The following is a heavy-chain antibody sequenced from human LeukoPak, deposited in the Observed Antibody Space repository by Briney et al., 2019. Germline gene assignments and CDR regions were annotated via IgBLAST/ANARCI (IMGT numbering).Heavy chain of an antibody. Sequence: GGSLRLSCAASGFTVSRNYMIWVRQAPGKGLEWVSVIYTDGNTDYADSVKGRFTISRDDSKNTIYLQMNSLRAEDTAFYYCARGDWQSWGQGTLVTVSS. V-gene: IGHV3-53*01. D-gene: IGHD2-21*01. CDR2: IYTDGNT. CDR3: ARGDWQS. J-gene: IGHJ5*02. CDR1: GFTVSRNY.